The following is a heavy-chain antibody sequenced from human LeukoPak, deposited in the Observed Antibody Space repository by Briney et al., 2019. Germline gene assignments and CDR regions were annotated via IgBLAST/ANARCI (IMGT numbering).Heavy chain of an antibody. D-gene: IGHD6-19*01. CDR2: ISWNSGSI. Sequence: GGSLRLSCAASGFTFDDYAMHWVRQAPGKGLEWVSGISWNSGSIGYADSVKGRFTISRDNAKNSLYLQMNSLRAEDTALYYCAKDTGSGWYFTFDIWGQGTMVTVSS. CDR1: GFTFDDYA. CDR3: AKDTGSGWYFTFDI. V-gene: IGHV3-9*01. J-gene: IGHJ3*02.